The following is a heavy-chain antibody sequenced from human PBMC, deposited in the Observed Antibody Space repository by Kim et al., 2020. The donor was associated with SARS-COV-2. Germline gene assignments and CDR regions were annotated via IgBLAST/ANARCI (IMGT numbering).Heavy chain of an antibody. CDR1: GYTFTSYA. Sequence: ASVKVSCKASGYTFTSYAMHWVRQAPGQRLEWMGWINAGNGNTKYSQKFQGRVTITRDTSASTAYMELSSLRSEDTAVYYCARVVRYCSSTSCMVDYWGQGTLVTVSS. CDR3: ARVVRYCSSTSCMVDY. J-gene: IGHJ4*02. D-gene: IGHD2-2*01. V-gene: IGHV1-3*01. CDR2: INAGNGNT.